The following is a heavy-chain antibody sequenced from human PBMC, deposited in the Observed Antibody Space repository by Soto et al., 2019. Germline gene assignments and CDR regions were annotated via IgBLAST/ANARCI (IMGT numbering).Heavy chain of an antibody. CDR3: ARVVPAAIYFDY. CDR2: INAGNGNT. Sequence: ASVKVSCKASGYTFTSYAMHWVRQAPGQRLEWMGWINAGNGNTKYSQKFQGRVTITRDTSASTAYMELSSLRSEDTAVYYCARVVPAAIYFDYWGQGTLVTVSS. CDR1: GYTFTSYA. J-gene: IGHJ4*02. D-gene: IGHD2-2*01. V-gene: IGHV1-3*01.